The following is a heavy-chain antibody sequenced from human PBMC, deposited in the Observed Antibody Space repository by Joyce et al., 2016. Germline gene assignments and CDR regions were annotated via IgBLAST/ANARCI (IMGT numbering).Heavy chain of an antibody. J-gene: IGHJ4*02. V-gene: IGHV3-53*01. CDR3: ARSRLNGDLDY. CDR2: IYTGGDT. Sequence: EVQLVESGGGLIQPGGSLRLSCAASGFSVSSNYMTWVRQAPGEGLECVSGIYTGGDTYYADSVKGRFTISRDNSKNSLYLEMNSLTADDTAVYYCARSRLNGDLDYWGQGTLVTVSS. CDR1: GFSVSSNY. D-gene: IGHD4-17*01.